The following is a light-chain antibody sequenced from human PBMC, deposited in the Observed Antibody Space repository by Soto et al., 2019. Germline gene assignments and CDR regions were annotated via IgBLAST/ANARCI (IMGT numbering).Light chain of an antibody. CDR2: QAS. Sequence: DIQMTQSPSTLSASVGDRVTITCRASESVSRWLAWYQQKPGRTPKLLIYQASTLETGVPSRFSGSGSGTEFTLTSSLQPDDFATYYCQQYNAYSQAFGQGTKVEIK. J-gene: IGKJ1*01. V-gene: IGKV1-5*03. CDR1: ESVSRW. CDR3: QQYNAYSQA.